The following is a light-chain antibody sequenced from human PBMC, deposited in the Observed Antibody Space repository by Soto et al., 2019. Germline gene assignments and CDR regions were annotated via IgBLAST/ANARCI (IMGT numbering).Light chain of an antibody. CDR1: QSVLYISNNKNY. Sequence: DIVMTQSPDSLAVSLGERATINCKSSQSVLYISNNKNYLALNQQKPGQPPKLLIYWASTREYGAPDRFSGSGSVTYFTLTIRSLQAEYVTVYNCPQYYSIPSLTLGGGTKVEIQ. CDR2: WAS. J-gene: IGKJ4*01. V-gene: IGKV4-1*01. CDR3: PQYYSIPSLT.